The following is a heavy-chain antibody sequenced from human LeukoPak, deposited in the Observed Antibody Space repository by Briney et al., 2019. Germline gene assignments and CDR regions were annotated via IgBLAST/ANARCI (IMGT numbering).Heavy chain of an antibody. CDR1: GFTFSSNK. CDR2: ILHDGSKK. V-gene: IGHV3-30*04. J-gene: IGHJ4*02. Sequence: GGSLRLSCGATGFTFSSNKMHWVRQAPGKGLDWVALILHDGSKKYYADSVKGRFTISRDNSKNTLYLQMNSLIPEDTAAYYCAREEEALDYWGQGTLVTVSS. CDR3: AREEEALDY.